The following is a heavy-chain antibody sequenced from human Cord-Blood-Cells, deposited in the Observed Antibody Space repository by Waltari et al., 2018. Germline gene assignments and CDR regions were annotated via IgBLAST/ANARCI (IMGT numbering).Heavy chain of an antibody. V-gene: IGHV4-4*07. D-gene: IGHD2-8*02. Sequence: ISSYYWSWIRQPAGKGLEWIGRIYTSGSTNYNPSLKSRVTMSVDTSKNQFSLKLSSVTAADTAVYYCARDPTWSDAFDIWGQGTMVTVSS. J-gene: IGHJ3*02. CDR1: ISSYY. CDR3: ARDPTWSDAFDI. CDR2: IYTSGST.